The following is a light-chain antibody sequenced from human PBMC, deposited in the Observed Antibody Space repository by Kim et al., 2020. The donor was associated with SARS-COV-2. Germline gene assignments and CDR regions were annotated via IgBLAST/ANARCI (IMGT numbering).Light chain of an antibody. V-gene: IGLV2-14*03. CDR2: DVS. J-gene: IGLJ3*02. CDR3: SSYTSSNTWV. Sequence: GQSITSSCTGTSSDIGDYDYVSWYQQHPGKAPKLMIYDVSKRPAGIATRFSGTKSGNTASLTISGLQAEDEADYHCSSYTSSNTWVFGAGTKLTVL. CDR1: SSDIGDYDY.